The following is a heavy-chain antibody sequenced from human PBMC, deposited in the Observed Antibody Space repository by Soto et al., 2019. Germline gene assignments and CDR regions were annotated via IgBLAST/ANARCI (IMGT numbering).Heavy chain of an antibody. V-gene: IGHV4-39*01. D-gene: IGHD3-3*01. Sequence: SETLSLTCTVSGGSISSSSYYWGWIRQPPGKGLEWIGSIYYSGSTYYNPSLKSRVTISVDTSKNQFSLKLSSVTAADTAVYYCGSRQDITIFGVVIILEGAFDIWGQGTMVTVSS. CDR3: GSRQDITIFGVVIILEGAFDI. CDR1: GGSISSSSYY. J-gene: IGHJ3*02. CDR2: IYYSGST.